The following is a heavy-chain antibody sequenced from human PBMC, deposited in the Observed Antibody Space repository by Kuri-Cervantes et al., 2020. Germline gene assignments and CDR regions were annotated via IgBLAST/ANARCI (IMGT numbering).Heavy chain of an antibody. J-gene: IGHJ4*02. CDR3: ARASVVEMNTMVTGFDY. D-gene: IGHD4-23*01. Sequence: SETLSLTCVVFGDSINSDKWWSWVRQSPGKGLEWIGDTYHRGNTTYNPSLKSRVTISVDTSTNQFSLNLHSVTDADTDVYYCARASVVEMNTMVTGFDYWGQGTLVTVSS. CDR1: GDSINSDKW. V-gene: IGHV4-4*02. CDR2: TYHRGNT.